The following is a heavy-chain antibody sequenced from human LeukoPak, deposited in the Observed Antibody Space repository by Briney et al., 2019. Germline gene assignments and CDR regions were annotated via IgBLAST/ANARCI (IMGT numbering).Heavy chain of an antibody. CDR1: GGSISSSSYY. J-gene: IGHJ4*02. CDR3: ARQGDGGRAFDY. D-gene: IGHD4-23*01. V-gene: IGHV4-39*01. CDR2: IYYSGST. Sequence: SETLSLTCTASGGSISSSSYYWGWIRQPPGKGLEWIGTIYYSGSTYYNPSLESRVSISVDTPKNQFSLRLTSVTATDTAVYYCARQGDGGRAFDYWGQGILVTVSS.